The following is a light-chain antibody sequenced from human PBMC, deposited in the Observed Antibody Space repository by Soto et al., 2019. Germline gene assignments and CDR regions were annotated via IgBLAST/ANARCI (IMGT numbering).Light chain of an antibody. CDR3: CSYAGSRV. Sequence: QSVLTQPASVSGSPGQSITISCTGTSSDVGSYNLVSWYQQHPGKAPKLMIYEGSTRPSGVSNRFSGSKSGNTASLTISGLQAEGEADYYCCSYAGSRVFGGGTKLTVL. CDR2: EGS. CDR1: SSDVGSYNL. J-gene: IGLJ2*01. V-gene: IGLV2-23*01.